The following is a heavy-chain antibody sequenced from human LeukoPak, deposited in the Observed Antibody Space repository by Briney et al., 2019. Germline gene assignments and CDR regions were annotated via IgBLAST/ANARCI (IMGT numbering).Heavy chain of an antibody. D-gene: IGHD1-1*01. Sequence: SETLSLTCAVSGGSISSSNWWSWVRQPPGKGLEWIGEIYHSGSTNYNPSLKSRVTISVDKSKIQFSLKLSSVTAADTAVYYCARRDNWNLDAFDIWGQGTMVTVSS. J-gene: IGHJ3*02. CDR2: IYHSGST. V-gene: IGHV4-4*02. CDR3: ARRDNWNLDAFDI. CDR1: GGSISSSNW.